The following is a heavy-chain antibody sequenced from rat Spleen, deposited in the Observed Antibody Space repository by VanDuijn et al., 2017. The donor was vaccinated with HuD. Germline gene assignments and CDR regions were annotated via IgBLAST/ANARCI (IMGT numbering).Heavy chain of an antibody. V-gene: IGHV5-25*01. D-gene: IGHD1-2*01. CDR3: ARDYSNYFPYWYFDF. Sequence: EVKLVESGGGLVRPGRSMKVSCAVSGLTFSDYYMAWVRQAPGKGLEWVASITNTGGNTYYRDSVKGRFTISRDNAKNTQYLQMDSLRSEDTATYYCARDYSNYFPYWYFDFWGPGTMVTVSS. CDR2: ITNTGGNT. J-gene: IGHJ1*01. CDR1: GLTFSDYY.